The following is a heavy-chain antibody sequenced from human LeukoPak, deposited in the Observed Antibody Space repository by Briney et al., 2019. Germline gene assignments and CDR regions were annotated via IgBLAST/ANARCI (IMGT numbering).Heavy chain of an antibody. Sequence: PGGSLRLSCAASGFTFSSYGMNWVRQAPGKGLEWVGRVKSKTHGGTTAYAAPVKGRFTISRDDSKTTVYLQMNSLKSEDAAMYYCTTERPYFDNWGQGTLVTVSS. CDR1: GFTFSSYG. J-gene: IGHJ4*02. CDR2: VKSKTHGGTT. CDR3: TTERPYFDN. V-gene: IGHV3-15*01.